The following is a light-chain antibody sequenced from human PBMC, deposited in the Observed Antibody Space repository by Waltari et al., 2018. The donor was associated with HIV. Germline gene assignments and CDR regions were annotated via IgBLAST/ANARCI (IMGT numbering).Light chain of an antibody. Sequence: EIVLTQSPGTLSLSPGERATLSCRASQTVSSRYFAWYQQRPGQAPRLLIHGASTRAPDIPDRFSGSGSGTDFTLTISRLEPEDVAVYYCQQYGSSSLWTFGQGTKVEIK. J-gene: IGKJ1*01. CDR3: QQYGSSSLWT. CDR2: GAS. CDR1: QTVSSRY. V-gene: IGKV3-20*01.